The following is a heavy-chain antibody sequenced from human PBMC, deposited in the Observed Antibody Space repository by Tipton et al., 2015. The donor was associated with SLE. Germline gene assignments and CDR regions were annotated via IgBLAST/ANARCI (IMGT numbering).Heavy chain of an antibody. CDR1: GGSISSSSYY. Sequence: TLSLTCTVSGGSISSSSYYWGWIRQPPGKGLEWIGSIYYSGSTYYNPSLKSRVTISVDTSKNQFSLKLSSVTAADTAVYYCARDQGPRSSWYYFDYWGRGTLVTVSS. J-gene: IGHJ4*01. D-gene: IGHD6-13*01. CDR2: IYYSGST. V-gene: IGHV4-39*07. CDR3: ARDQGPRSSWYYFDY.